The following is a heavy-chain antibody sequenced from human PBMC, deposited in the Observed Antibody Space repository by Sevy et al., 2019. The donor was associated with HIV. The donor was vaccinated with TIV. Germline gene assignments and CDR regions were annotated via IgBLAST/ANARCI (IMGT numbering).Heavy chain of an antibody. CDR3: AKDRIPIVVVQAAMLDYYYYGMDV. CDR1: GFTFSSYG. J-gene: IGHJ6*02. CDR2: IRYDGSNK. Sequence: GGSLRLSCAASGFTFSSYGMHWVRQAPGKGLEWVAFIRYDGSNKYYADSVKGRFTISRDNSKNTLYLQMNSLRAEDTVEYYCAKDRIPIVVVQAAMLDYYYYGMDVWGQGTTVTVSS. D-gene: IGHD2-2*01. V-gene: IGHV3-30*02.